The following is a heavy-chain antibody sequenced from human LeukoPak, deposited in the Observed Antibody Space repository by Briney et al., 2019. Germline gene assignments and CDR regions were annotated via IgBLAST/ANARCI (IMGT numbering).Heavy chain of an antibody. CDR3: ARDNGGSNGLK. V-gene: IGHV1-46*01. CDR2: INPSGAST. D-gene: IGHD2-8*01. Sequence: GASVKVSCKASGYTFTTYYIHWVRQAPGQGLEWMGIINPSGASTSYAQKFQGRVTMTRDTSTSTVYMELSSLRSEDTAAYYCARDNGGSNGLKWGQGTLVTVSS. CDR1: GYTFTTYY. J-gene: IGHJ4*02.